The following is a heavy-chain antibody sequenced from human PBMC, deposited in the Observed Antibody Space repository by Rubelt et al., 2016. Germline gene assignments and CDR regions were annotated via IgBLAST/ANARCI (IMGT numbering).Heavy chain of an antibody. Sequence: VQLQQWGAGLLKPSETLSLTCAVYGGSFSGYYWSWIRQPPGKGLEWVSVIYSGGSTYYADSVKGRFTISRYKSKNTLYLQMNSLRAEDTAVYYCARDSNWNDVSTSPHYAFDIWGQGTMVTVSS. CDR3: ARDSNWNDVSTSPHYAFDI. D-gene: IGHD1-20*01. J-gene: IGHJ3*02. CDR1: GGSFSGYY. CDR2: IYSGGST. V-gene: IGHV3-53*01.